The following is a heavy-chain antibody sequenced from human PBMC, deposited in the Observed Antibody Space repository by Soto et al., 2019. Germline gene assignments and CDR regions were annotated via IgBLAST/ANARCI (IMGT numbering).Heavy chain of an antibody. J-gene: IGHJ4*02. V-gene: IGHV1-18*01. Sequence: QLVQSGAEVKKPGASVKVSCQASGYTCTDHGLSWVRQAPGQGLEWVRRISAFTDYPDYAQKFRGRGPMATDKGAITAYMELRSLSSDDTAVYYLAKDRPRLTQKIVDVHWGPGAVVTVSS. CDR1: GYTCTDHG. CDR3: AKDRPRLTQKIVDVH. CDR2: ISAFTDYP. D-gene: IGHD3-16*02.